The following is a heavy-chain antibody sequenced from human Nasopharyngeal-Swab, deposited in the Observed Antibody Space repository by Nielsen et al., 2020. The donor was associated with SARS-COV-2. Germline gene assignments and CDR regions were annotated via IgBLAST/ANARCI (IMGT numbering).Heavy chain of an antibody. J-gene: IGHJ5*02. CDR1: GFTFSSYE. CDR3: ARVYSGLVVATLA. Sequence: EGSLRLSCAASGFTFSSYEMNWVRQAPGKGLEWVSYISSSGSTIYYADSVKGRFTISRDNAKNSLYLQMNSLRAEDTAVYYCARVYSGLVVATLAWGQGTLVTVSS. D-gene: IGHD5-12*01. V-gene: IGHV3-48*03. CDR2: ISSSGSTI.